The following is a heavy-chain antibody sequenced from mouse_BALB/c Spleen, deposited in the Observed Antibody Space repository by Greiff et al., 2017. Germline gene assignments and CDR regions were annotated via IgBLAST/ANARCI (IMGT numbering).Heavy chain of an antibody. CDR1: GFTFSSYA. V-gene: IGHV5-9-4*01. Sequence: EVQGVESGGDLVKPGGSLKLSCAASGFTFSSYAMSWVRQSPEKRLEWVAEISSGGSYTYYPDTVTGRFTISRDNAKNTLYLEMSSLRSEDTAMYYCAREDYGSSYDAMGYWGQGTSVTVSS. CDR2: ISSGGSYT. CDR3: AREDYGSSYDAMGY. J-gene: IGHJ4*01. D-gene: IGHD1-1*01.